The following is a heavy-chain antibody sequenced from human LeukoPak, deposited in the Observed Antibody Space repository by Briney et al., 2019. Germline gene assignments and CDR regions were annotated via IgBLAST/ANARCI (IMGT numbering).Heavy chain of an antibody. CDR1: GGSISSYY. CDR3: ARHSICFDP. Sequence: SETLSLTYTVSGGSISSYYWSWIRQPPGKGLEWIGYISYSGSTNYNPSLKSRVTISVDTSKNQCSLKLTSVTAADTAVYYCARHSICFDPWGQGTLVTVSS. V-gene: IGHV4-59*08. J-gene: IGHJ5*02. CDR2: ISYSGST.